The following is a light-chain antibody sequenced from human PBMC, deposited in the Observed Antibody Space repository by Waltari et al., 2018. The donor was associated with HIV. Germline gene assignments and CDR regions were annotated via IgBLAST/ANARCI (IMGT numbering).Light chain of an antibody. J-gene: IGLJ2*01. CDR1: SNDVGPYDY. V-gene: IGLV2-8*01. Sequence: QSALTQPPTASGSPGQSVTISCSGTSNDVGPYDYVSWYQQHPDKAPRLIIYEVYKRPSVVPDRCSGSKSGNTASLTVSGLQAEDEADYYCTSYAGSDNLMLFGGGTKVTVL. CDR2: EVY. CDR3: TSYAGSDNLML.